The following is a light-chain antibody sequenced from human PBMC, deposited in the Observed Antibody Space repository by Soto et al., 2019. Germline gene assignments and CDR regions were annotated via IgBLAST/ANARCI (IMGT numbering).Light chain of an antibody. Sequence: EVIMTKVPDTVSLTAGETVTLSWGASQSVRTNLAWYQQRNGQAPRLLIHYASTRASDIPARFSGSGYGTNFNLAISSLQSEDFAVYYCQQYAYWPETFGQGTKVDIK. J-gene: IGKJ1*01. CDR3: QQYAYWPET. V-gene: IGKV3D-15*01. CDR2: YAS. CDR1: QSVRTN.